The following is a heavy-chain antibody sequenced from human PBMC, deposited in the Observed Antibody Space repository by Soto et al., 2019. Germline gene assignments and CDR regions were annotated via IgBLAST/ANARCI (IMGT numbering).Heavy chain of an antibody. CDR3: AKDSDTAIVFDY. CDR2: ITSSDDIT. J-gene: IGHJ4*02. CDR1: GFIFQDYA. V-gene: IGHV3-23*01. D-gene: IGHD5-18*01. Sequence: GGSLRLSCAASGFIFQDYAMSWVRQAPGKGLEWVSTITSSDDITYSADSVRGRVTISRDNSKNTLYLQMNSLRAEDTAVYYCAKDSDTAIVFDYWGQGTLVTVSS.